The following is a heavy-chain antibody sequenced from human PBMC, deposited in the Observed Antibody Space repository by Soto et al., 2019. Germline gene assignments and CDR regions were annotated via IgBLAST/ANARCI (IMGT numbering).Heavy chain of an antibody. V-gene: IGHV3-23*01. CDR2: ISGSGGST. CDR3: AKFLLSLGSGIYFDD. CDR1: GFTVSSYA. Sequence: GGSLRLSCAASGFTVSSYAMSWVRQAPGKGLEWVSAISGSGGSTYYADYVKGRFTISRDNSKNTLYLQMNSLRAEDTAVYYCAKFLLSLGSGIYFDDWGQGTMVTVSS. J-gene: IGHJ4*02. D-gene: IGHD3-3*01.